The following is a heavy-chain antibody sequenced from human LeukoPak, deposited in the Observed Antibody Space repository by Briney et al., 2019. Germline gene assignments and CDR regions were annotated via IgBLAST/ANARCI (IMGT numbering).Heavy chain of an antibody. V-gene: IGHV1-46*01. D-gene: IGHD2-2*01. CDR3: ARRVYCSSTSCSHFDY. CDR1: GYTFTSYY. Sequence: ASVKVSCKASGYTFTSYYMHWVRQAPGQGLEWMGIINPNGGSTTYAQKFQGRVTMTRDTSTCTVYMELSSLRSEDTAVYYCARRVYCSSTSCSHFDYWGQGTLVTVSS. J-gene: IGHJ4*02. CDR2: INPNGGST.